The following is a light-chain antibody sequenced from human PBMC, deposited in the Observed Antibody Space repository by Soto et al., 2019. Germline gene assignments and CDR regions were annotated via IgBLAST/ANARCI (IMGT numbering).Light chain of an antibody. CDR1: QSISSW. J-gene: IGKJ4*01. CDR3: QQLNSHPLT. CDR2: DAS. V-gene: IGKV1-5*01. Sequence: GDRVTITCRASQSISSWLAWYQQKPGKAPKLLIYDASSLESGVPSRFSGSGSGTEFTLTISSLQPDDFATYYCQQLNSHPLTFGGGTKVDIK.